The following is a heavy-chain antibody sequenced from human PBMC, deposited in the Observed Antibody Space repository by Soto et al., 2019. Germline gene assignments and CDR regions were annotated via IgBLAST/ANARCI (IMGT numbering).Heavy chain of an antibody. D-gene: IGHD1-26*01. Sequence: EVRLVESGGGLVQPGVSLKLSCAASGFTFSASAIHWVRQASGQGLEWVGRIRTKRNGGTTTYAASVKGRFTISRDDSKNTAYLQMNSLKTDDTAVYYCTTQEIGGATGHWGQGTLVTVSS. CDR3: TTQEIGGATGH. CDR1: GFTFSASA. CDR2: IRTKRNGGTT. J-gene: IGHJ4*02. V-gene: IGHV3-73*02.